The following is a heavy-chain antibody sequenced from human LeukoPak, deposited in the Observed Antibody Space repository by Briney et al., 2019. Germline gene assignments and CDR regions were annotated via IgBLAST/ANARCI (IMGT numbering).Heavy chain of an antibody. D-gene: IGHD5-12*01. J-gene: IGHJ6*02. CDR3: ARDSSGYAVYSYGMDV. V-gene: IGHV4-31*03. CDR2: IYYSGST. CDR1: GGSISSGGYY. Sequence: SEALSLTCTVSGGSISSGGYYWSWIRQHPGKGLEWIGYIYYSGSTYYNPSLKSRVTISVDTSKNQFSLKLSSVTAADTAVYYCARDSSGYAVYSYGMDVWGQGTTVTVSS.